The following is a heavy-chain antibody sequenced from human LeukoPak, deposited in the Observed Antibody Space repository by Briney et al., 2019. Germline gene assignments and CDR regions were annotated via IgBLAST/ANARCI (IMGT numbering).Heavy chain of an antibody. V-gene: IGHV1-69*05. J-gene: IGHJ6*03. D-gene: IGHD2-15*01. Sequence: ASVKLSCKASGVTFSSYAISWVRQAPGQGLEWMGGIIPIFGTANYAQKFQGRVTITTDESTSTAYMELSSLRSEDTAVYYCARVEDTNYYYYMDVWGKGTTVTVSS. CDR2: IIPIFGTA. CDR1: GVTFSSYA. CDR3: ARVEDTNYYYYMDV.